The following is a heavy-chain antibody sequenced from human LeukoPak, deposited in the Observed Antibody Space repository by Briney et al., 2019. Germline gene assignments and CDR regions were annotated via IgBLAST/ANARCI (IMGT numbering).Heavy chain of an antibody. CDR1: GFTFSSYG. V-gene: IGHV3-30*03. J-gene: IGHJ4*02. CDR3: ARASSTSYGDFAY. D-gene: IGHD2-2*01. CDR2: ISYDGRNK. Sequence: GRSLRLSCAASGFTFSSYGMQWVRQAPGKGLEWVAVISYDGRNKYYADSVKGRFTISRDNSKNTLYLQMNSLRAEDTAVYYCARASSTSYGDFAYWGQGTLVTVYS.